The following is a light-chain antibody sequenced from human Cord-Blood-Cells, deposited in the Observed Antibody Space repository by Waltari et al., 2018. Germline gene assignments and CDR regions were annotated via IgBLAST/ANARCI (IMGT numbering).Light chain of an antibody. V-gene: IGKV3-20*01. CDR2: GAS. CDR3: QQYGSSPT. CDR1: QSVSSSY. Sequence: EIVLTPSPGTLSLSPGERATLSSRASQSVSSSYLAWYQQKPGQAPRLLIYGASSRATGIPDRFSGSGSGTDFTLTISRLEPEDFAVYYCQQYGSSPTFGQGTKVEIK. J-gene: IGKJ1*01.